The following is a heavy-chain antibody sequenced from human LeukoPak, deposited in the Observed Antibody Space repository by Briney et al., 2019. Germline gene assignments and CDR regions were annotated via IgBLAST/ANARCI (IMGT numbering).Heavy chain of an antibody. D-gene: IGHD4-17*01. CDR1: GFTVNTNY. Sequence: GGSLRVSCAASGFTVNTNYMSWVRQALGKGLEWVSLIYSGGGTYYADSVKGRFTISRDNSRNTLSLQMNSLRVDDTAVYYCARGFRSVTTWGYFGYWGQGTLVTVSS. V-gene: IGHV3-66*01. CDR3: ARGFRSVTTWGYFGY. CDR2: IYSGGGT. J-gene: IGHJ4*02.